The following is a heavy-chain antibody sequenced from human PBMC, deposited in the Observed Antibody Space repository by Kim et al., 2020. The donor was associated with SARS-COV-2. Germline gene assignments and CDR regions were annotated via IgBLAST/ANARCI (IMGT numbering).Heavy chain of an antibody. CDR2: VYYSGST. V-gene: IGHV4-59*01. J-gene: IGHJ6*04. CDR1: GDSISSYY. CDR3: ARVGAVSPINYYYYGMDV. D-gene: IGHD2-21*02. Sequence: SETLSLTCTVSGDSISSYYWSWIRQPPGKGLEWIGYVYYSGSTEYNPSLKSRVTISLDSSNSQFSLRLSSVTAADTATYSCARVGAVSPINYYYYGMDVWRKGTAVSVS.